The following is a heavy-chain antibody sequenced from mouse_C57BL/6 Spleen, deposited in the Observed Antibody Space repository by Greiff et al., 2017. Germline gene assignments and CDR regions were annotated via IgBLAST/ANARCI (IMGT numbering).Heavy chain of an antibody. Sequence: SGPVLVKPGASVKMSCKASGYTFTDYYMNWVKQSHGKSLEWIGVINPYNGGTSYNQKFKGKATLTVDKSSSTAYMELNSLTSEDSAVYYCARDGSSYRFAYWGQGTLVTVSA. CDR2: INPYNGGT. J-gene: IGHJ3*01. CDR1: GYTFTDYY. V-gene: IGHV1-19*01. D-gene: IGHD1-1*01. CDR3: ARDGSSYRFAY.